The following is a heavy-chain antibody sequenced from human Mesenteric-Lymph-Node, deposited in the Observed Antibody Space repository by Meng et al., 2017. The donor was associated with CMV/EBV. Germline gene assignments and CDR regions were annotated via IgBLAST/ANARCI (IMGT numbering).Heavy chain of an antibody. CDR3: ASYCSGGSCYQDPLDY. Sequence: GSLRLSCAASGFTVSSNYMSWVRQAPGKGLEWIGEINHSGSTNYNPSLKSRVTISVDTSKNQFSLKLSSVTAADTAVYYCASYCSGGSCYQDPLDYWGQGTLVTVSS. CDR2: INHSGST. J-gene: IGHJ4*02. D-gene: IGHD2-15*01. V-gene: IGHV4-34*01. CDR1: GFTVSSNY.